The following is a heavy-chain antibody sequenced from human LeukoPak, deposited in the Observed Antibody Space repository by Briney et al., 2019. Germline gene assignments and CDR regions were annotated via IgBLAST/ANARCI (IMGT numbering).Heavy chain of an antibody. CDR2: IYYSGST. Sequence: SETLTLTCTVSGGSISSYYWSWIRQPPGKRLEWIGHIYYSGSTNYNPSLKSRVTISVDTSKNQFSLKLSSVTAADTAVYYCASRSSIWSGYQDTLYYFDSWGQGTLVTVSS. J-gene: IGHJ4*02. D-gene: IGHD3-3*01. V-gene: IGHV4-59*01. CDR1: GGSISSYY. CDR3: ASRSSIWSGYQDTLYYFDS.